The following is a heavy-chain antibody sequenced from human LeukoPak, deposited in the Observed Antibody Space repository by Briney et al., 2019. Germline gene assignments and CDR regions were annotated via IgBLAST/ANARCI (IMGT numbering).Heavy chain of an antibody. J-gene: IGHJ4*02. CDR3: ARVSYYDSSGYERGY. CDR1: GGTFSSYA. Sequence: AASVKVSCKASGGTFSSYAISWVRQAPGQGLEWMGGIIPIFGTANYAQKFQGRVTITADKSTSTAYMELSSLRSEDTAVYYCARVSYYDSSGYERGYWGQGTLVTVSS. CDR2: IIPIFGTA. V-gene: IGHV1-69*06. D-gene: IGHD3-22*01.